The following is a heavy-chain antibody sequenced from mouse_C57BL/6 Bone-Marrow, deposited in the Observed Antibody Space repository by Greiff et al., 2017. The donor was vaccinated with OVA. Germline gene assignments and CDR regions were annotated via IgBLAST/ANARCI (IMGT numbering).Heavy chain of an antibody. D-gene: IGHD1-1*01. CDR1: GFTFSSYG. CDR3: ARRGLRTLFAY. J-gene: IGHJ3*01. Sequence: EVMLVESGGDLVKPGGSLKLSCAASGFTFSSYGMSWVRQTPDKRLVWVATISSGGSYTYYPHSVKGRFTISRDNAKNTLYLQMSSLKSEDTAMYYCARRGLRTLFAYWGQGTLVTVSA. V-gene: IGHV5-6*02. CDR2: ISSGGSYT.